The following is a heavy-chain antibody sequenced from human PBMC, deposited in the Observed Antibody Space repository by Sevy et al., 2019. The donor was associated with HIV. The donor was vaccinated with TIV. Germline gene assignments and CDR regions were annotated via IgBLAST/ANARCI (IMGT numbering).Heavy chain of an antibody. D-gene: IGHD4-17*01. CDR1: GFTFSSYD. Sequence: GGSLRLSCAASGFTFSSYDMHWVRQATGKGLEWVSAIGTAGATYYPGSVKGRFTISRENAKNSLYLQMNSLRAGDTAVYYCARGHDYGDYGDYYYYYGMDVWGQGTTVTVSS. V-gene: IGHV3-13*01. CDR2: IGTAGAT. CDR3: ARGHDYGDYGDYYYYYGMDV. J-gene: IGHJ6*02.